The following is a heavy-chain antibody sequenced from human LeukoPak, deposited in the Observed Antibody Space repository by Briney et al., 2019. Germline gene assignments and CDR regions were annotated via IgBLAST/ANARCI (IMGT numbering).Heavy chain of an antibody. J-gene: IGHJ4*02. CDR3: ARGSTMVRGIPDY. V-gene: IGHV4-38-2*01. Sequence: SETLSLTCAVSGYSISSGYYWGWIRQPPGKGLEWIGSIYHSGSTYYNPSLKSRVTISVDTSKNQFSLKLSSVTAADTAVYYCARGSTMVRGIPDYWGQGTLVTVSS. D-gene: IGHD3-10*01. CDR1: GYSISSGYY. CDR2: IYHSGST.